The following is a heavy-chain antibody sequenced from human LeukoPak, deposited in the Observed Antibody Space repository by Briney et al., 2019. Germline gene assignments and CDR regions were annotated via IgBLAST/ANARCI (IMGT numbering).Heavy chain of an antibody. CDR3: MRGGPYSDGLY. J-gene: IGHJ4*02. D-gene: IGHD3-10*01. V-gene: IGHV3-30*02. CDR1: GFTFSNYS. Sequence: PGGSLRLSCVGSGFTFSNYSMHWVRQAQGKGQEWVAFIRYDGTNKYYADSVKGRFTISRDNSKNTLYLQMNSLRAAEPAVYYCMRGGPYSDGLYWGQGTLVTVSS. CDR2: IRYDGTNK.